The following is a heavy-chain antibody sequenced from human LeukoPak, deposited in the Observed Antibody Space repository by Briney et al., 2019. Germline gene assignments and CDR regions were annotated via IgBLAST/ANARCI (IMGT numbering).Heavy chain of an antibody. Sequence: ASVKVSCKASGYTFTGYYMHWVRQAPGQGLEWMGWINPNSGGTNYAQKFQGRVTMTRDTSISTAYMELSRLRSDGTAVYYCARSPRGIAVAGTGYLQHWGQGTLVTVSS. CDR3: ARSPRGIAVAGTGYLQH. V-gene: IGHV1-2*02. D-gene: IGHD6-19*01. CDR2: INPNSGGT. CDR1: GYTFTGYY. J-gene: IGHJ1*01.